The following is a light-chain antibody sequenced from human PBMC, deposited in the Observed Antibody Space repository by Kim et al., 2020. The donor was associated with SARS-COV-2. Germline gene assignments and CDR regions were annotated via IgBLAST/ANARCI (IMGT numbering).Light chain of an antibody. CDR1: SSDVGGYNY. Sequence: QSALTQPASVSGSPGQSITISCTGTSSDVGGYNYVSWYQQHPDKAPKLIIYDVSKRPSGVSNRFSASKSGNTASLTISGLQAEDEADYYCSSFTTSSTWVFGGGTQLTVL. J-gene: IGLJ3*02. V-gene: IGLV2-14*03. CDR2: DVS. CDR3: SSFTTSSTWV.